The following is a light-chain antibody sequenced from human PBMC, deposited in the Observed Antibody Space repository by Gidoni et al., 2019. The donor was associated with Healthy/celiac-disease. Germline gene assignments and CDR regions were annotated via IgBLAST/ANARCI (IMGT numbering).Light chain of an antibody. CDR2: KAS. CDR3: QQYNSYAWT. CDR1: QSIRSW. V-gene: IGKV1-5*03. J-gene: IGKJ1*01. Sequence: DIQMTQSPSTLSASVGDRVTITCRASQSIRSWLAWYQQKPGQAPKLLIYKASSLESGVPSRFSGSGSGTEFTLTISSLQPDDFATYYRQQYNSYAWTFGQGTKVEIK.